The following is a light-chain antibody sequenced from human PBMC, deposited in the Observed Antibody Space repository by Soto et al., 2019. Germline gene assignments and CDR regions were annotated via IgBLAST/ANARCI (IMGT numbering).Light chain of an antibody. CDR1: ALPKKY. CDR3: LSADSSGDWV. CDR2: KDS. J-gene: IGLJ3*02. V-gene: IGLV3-16*01. Sequence: SYELTQPPSVSVSLGQMARITCSGEALPKKYAYWYQQKPGQFPVLVIYKDSERPSGIPERFSGSSSETIVTLTISGVQAEDEADYYCLSADSSGDWVFGGGTKLTVL.